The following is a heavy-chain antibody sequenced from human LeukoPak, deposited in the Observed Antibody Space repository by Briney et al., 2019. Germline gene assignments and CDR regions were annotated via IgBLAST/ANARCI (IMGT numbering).Heavy chain of an antibody. V-gene: IGHV4-34*01. D-gene: IGHD3-9*01. J-gene: IGHJ4*02. Sequence: TPSETLSLTCAVYGGCFSGYYWSWIRQPPGKGLEWIGEINHSGSTNYNPSLKSRVTISVDTSKNQFSLKLSSVTAADTAVYYCARGRYDILTGYYGSYFDYWGQGTLVTVSS. CDR2: INHSGST. CDR3: ARGRYDILTGYYGSYFDY. CDR1: GGCFSGYY.